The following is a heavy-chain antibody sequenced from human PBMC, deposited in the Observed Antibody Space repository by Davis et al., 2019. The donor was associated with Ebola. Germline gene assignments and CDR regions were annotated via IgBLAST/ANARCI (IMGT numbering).Heavy chain of an antibody. J-gene: IGHJ4*02. D-gene: IGHD5-12*01. Sequence: GGSLRLSCAASGFTFSGSAMHWVRQASGKGLEWVGRIRSKANSYATAYAASVKGRFTIPRDDSKNTAYLQMNSLKTEDTAIYYCARGPTTIKTPHLGPFDYWGQGITVAVSS. CDR3: ARGPTTIKTPHLGPFDY. V-gene: IGHV3-73*01. CDR2: IRSKANSYAT. CDR1: GFTFSGSA.